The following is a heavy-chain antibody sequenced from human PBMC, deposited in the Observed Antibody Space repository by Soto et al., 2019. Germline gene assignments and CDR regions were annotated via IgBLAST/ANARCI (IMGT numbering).Heavy chain of an antibody. D-gene: IGHD2-15*01. CDR3: VKGLEDSGGYGDWGMAV. CDR2: ISSDGSKK. Sequence: QVQLVESGGGVVQPGRSLRLSCAASRFISSTSGMHWVRQVPGKGLEWVAVISSDGSKKYYADSVKGQFTISRDNAKNTLYVEMNSLRADDKAVYYCVKGLEDSGGYGDWGMAVGGKGTTVTVSS. CDR1: RFISSTSG. V-gene: IGHV3-30*18. J-gene: IGHJ6*04.